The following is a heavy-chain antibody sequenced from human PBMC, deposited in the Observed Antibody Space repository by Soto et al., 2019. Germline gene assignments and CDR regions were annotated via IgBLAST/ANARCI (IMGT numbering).Heavy chain of an antibody. D-gene: IGHD3-10*01. V-gene: IGHV3-30-3*01. J-gene: IGHJ3*02. Sequence: QVQLVESGGGVVQPGRSLRLSCAASGFTFSSYAMHWVRQAPGKGLEWVAVISYDGSNKYYADSVKGRFTISRDNSKNPLYLHMNSLRAEDTAVYYCASERSGAFDIWGQGTMVTVSS. CDR1: GFTFSSYA. CDR3: ASERSGAFDI. CDR2: ISYDGSNK.